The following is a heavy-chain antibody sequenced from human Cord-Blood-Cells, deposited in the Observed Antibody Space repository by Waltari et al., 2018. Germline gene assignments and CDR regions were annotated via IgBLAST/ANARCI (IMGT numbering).Heavy chain of an antibody. CDR3: ARGGNSFDY. CDR1: GFTFSSYS. J-gene: IGHJ4*02. CDR2: ISSSTI. V-gene: IGHV3-48*02. D-gene: IGHD2-15*01. Sequence: EVQLVESGGGLVQPGGSLRLSCAASGFTFSSYSMNWVRQAPGKGLEWVSYISSSTIYYADSVKGRFTISRDNAKNSLYLQMNSLRDEDTAVYYCARGGNSFDYWGQGTLVTVSS.